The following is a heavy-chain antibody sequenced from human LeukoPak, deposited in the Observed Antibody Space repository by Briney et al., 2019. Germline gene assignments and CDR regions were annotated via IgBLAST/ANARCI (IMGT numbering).Heavy chain of an antibody. D-gene: IGHD3-22*01. CDR3: ARPDYYDVSDYQDI. V-gene: IGHV5-51*01. J-gene: IGHJ3*02. Sequence: GESLKISCKGSGYRFTNYWIGWVRQVPGKGLGGMGIIFPGDSDTKYSPSFEGQVTISADKSIYTVYLQWRSLRASDTDMYYCARPDYYDVSDYQDIWGQGTMVTVSS. CDR1: GYRFTNYW. CDR2: IFPGDSDT.